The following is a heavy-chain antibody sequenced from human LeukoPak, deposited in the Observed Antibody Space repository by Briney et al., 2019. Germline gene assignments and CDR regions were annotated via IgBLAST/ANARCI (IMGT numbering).Heavy chain of an antibody. CDR1: GFTFSSYA. D-gene: IGHD5-12*01. CDR2: ISGSGGST. Sequence: GGSLRLSCAASGFTFSSYAMSWVRQAPGKGLEWVSAISGSGGSTYYADSVKGRFTISRDNSKNTLYLQMNSLRAEDTAIYYCAKDIVTTRYNNWFDPWGQGTLVTVSS. CDR3: AKDIVTTRYNNWFDP. J-gene: IGHJ5*02. V-gene: IGHV3-23*01.